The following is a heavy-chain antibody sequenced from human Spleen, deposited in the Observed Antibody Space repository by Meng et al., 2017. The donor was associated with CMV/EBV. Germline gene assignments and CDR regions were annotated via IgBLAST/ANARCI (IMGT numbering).Heavy chain of an antibody. V-gene: IGHV3-30*02. Sequence: GFSFSNDGMHWIRQDPGKGLEWVAFIRYDGTYTYSTDSVKGRFTVSRDNSKNTLYLQMSSLRAEDTAVYYCAKDRQTQQWGGDYLDYWGQGTLVTVSS. CDR3: AKDRQTQQWGGDYLDY. CDR1: GFSFSNDG. J-gene: IGHJ4*02. CDR2: IRYDGTYT. D-gene: IGHD6-19*01.